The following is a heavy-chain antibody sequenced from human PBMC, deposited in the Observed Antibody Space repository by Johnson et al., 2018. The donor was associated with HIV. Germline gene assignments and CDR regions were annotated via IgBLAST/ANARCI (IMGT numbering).Heavy chain of an antibody. D-gene: IGHD3-22*01. CDR1: EFTFWRSR. CDR3: ARDSYDSSGYPI. Sequence: VQLVESGGGLVQPGGSLTLSCPAPEFTFWRSRIHWFRQAPGRGLGLVQGINIVDINKNYADSVKGRFPISRDNAKKTLYLQMNSLRVEDTAVYYCARDSYDSSGYPIWGQGTMVTVSS. J-gene: IGHJ3*02. CDR2: INIVDINK. V-gene: IGHV3-74*01.